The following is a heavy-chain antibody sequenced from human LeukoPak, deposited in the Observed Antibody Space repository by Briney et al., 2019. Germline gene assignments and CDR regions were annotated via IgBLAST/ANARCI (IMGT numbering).Heavy chain of an antibody. Sequence: SQTLSLTCTVSGGSISSGSYYWSWIRQPAGKGLEWIGRIYTSGSTNYNPSLKSRVTISVDTSKNQFSLKLSSVTAADTAVYYCARDTLHCSSTSCSPYCFDYWGQGTLVTVSS. D-gene: IGHD2-2*01. V-gene: IGHV4-61*02. J-gene: IGHJ4*02. CDR2: IYTSGST. CDR1: GGSISSGSYY. CDR3: ARDTLHCSSTSCSPYCFDY.